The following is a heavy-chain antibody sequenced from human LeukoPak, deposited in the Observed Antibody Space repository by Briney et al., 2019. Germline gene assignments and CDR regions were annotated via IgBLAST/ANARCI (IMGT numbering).Heavy chain of an antibody. CDR3: ARDLPADGYKFDY. CDR1: GGSISSSNW. Sequence: PSETLSLTCAVSGGSISSSNWWSWVRQPPGKGLEWIGEIYHSGSTNYNPSLKSRVTISVDKSKNQFSLKLTSVTAADTAVYYCARDLPADGYKFDYWGQGTLVTVSS. J-gene: IGHJ4*02. CDR2: IYHSGST. V-gene: IGHV4-4*02. D-gene: IGHD5-24*01.